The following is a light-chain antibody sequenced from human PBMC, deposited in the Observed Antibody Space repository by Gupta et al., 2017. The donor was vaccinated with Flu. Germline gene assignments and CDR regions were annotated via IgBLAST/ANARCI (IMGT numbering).Light chain of an antibody. J-gene: IGKJ1*01. CDR3: QQFSKCPRT. V-gene: IGKV3-15*01. CDR1: QSVGNK. Sequence: EIVMTQSPATLSVSPGESATLSCSASQSVGNKLAWYHQKPGQSPRLLIYDASMRATGVPARFSDSGSGTDFTLTIISLQSEDFAVYYCQQFSKCPRTFGRGTKVDIK. CDR2: DAS.